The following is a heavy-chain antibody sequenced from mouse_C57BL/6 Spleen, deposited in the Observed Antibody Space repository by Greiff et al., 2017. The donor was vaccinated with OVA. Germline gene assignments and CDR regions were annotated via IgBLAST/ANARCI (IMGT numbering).Heavy chain of an antibody. CDR3: AREGLSTWFAY. J-gene: IGHJ3*01. CDR1: GYTFTDYN. V-gene: IGHV1-18*01. Sequence: VQLQQSGPELVKPGASVKIPCKASGYTFTDYNMDWVKQSHGKSLEWIGDINPNNGGTIYNQKFKGKATLTVDKSSSTAYMELRSLTSEDTAVYYCAREGLSTWFAYWGQGTLVTVSA. CDR2: INPNNGGT. D-gene: IGHD3-1*01.